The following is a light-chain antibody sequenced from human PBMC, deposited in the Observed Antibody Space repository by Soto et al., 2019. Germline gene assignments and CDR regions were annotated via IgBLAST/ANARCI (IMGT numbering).Light chain of an antibody. CDR2: DNN. CDR1: SSNIGRNT. CDR3: AASDGSLTGLNV. J-gene: IGLJ6*01. V-gene: IGLV1-44*01. Sequence: QSVLSQPPSASGTPGQTVAISCSGSSSNIGRNTVNWYQQPPGTAPTLLIYDNNRRPSGVPDRFSVSTSGTSPSLAISGLESEAEADYYCAASDGSLTGLNVFGTGTKLTVL.